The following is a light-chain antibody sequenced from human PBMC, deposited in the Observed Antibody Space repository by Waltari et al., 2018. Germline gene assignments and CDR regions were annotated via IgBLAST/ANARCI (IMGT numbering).Light chain of an antibody. V-gene: IGKV3-15*01. CDR1: PSVSSN. J-gene: IGKJ4*01. CDR2: GAS. Sequence: EIVMTQSPATLSVSPGERASLSCRASPSVSSNLAWYQQKPGQAPRLLIYGASTRATGIPVRFSGSGSGTEFTLTISSLQSEDFAVYYCQQYVGWPPTLTFGGGTKVEIK. CDR3: QQYVGWPPTLT.